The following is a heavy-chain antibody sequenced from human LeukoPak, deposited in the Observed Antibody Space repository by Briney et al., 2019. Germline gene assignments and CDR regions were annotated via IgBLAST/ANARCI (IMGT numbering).Heavy chain of an antibody. V-gene: IGHV1-58*02. D-gene: IGHD2-2*01. CDR1: GFTFTSSA. Sequence: GASVKVSCKASGFTFTSSAMQWVRQARGQRLEWIGWIVVGSGNTNYAQKFQERVTITRDMSTSTAYMELSSLRSEDTAVYYCAAGGHCSSTSCYEGYYYYYGMDVWGQGTTVTVSS. J-gene: IGHJ6*02. CDR2: IVVGSGNT. CDR3: AAGGHCSSTSCYEGYYYYYGMDV.